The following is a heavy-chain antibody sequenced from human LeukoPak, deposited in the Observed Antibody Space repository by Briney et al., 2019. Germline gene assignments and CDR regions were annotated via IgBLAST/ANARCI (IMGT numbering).Heavy chain of an antibody. CDR3: ARVQWFGELSAFHY. J-gene: IGHJ4*02. D-gene: IGHD3-10*01. Sequence: GGSLRLSCAASGFTFSSDAMNWDRQAPGKGLEWVSGIRAGGGNTYYADSVKGRFTISRDDSKNTLYLQMNSLRGEDTALYYCARVQWFGELSAFHYWGQGTLVTVSS. CDR2: IRAGGGNT. V-gene: IGHV3-23*01. CDR1: GFTFSSDA.